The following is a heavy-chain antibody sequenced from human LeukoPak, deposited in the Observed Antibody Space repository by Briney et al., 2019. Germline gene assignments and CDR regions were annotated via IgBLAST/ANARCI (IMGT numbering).Heavy chain of an antibody. J-gene: IGHJ3*02. CDR2: ISSSSSYI. V-gene: IGHV3-21*04. CDR3: AREGARWEPSFSAFDI. Sequence: GGSLRLSCAASGFTFSSYSLTWVRQAPGKGLEWVSSISSSSSYIYYADSVRGRFTISRDNARNSLSLQMNSLRAEDTAVYYCAREGARWEPSFSAFDIWGQGTMVTVSS. CDR1: GFTFSSYS. D-gene: IGHD1-26*01.